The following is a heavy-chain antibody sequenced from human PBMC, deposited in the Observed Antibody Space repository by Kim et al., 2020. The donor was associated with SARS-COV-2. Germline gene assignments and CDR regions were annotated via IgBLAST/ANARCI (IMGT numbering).Heavy chain of an antibody. CDR2: IYYSGST. V-gene: IGHV4-59*01. CDR1: GGSISSYY. D-gene: IGHD3-16*02. CDR3: ARDRRLGELSLYPYYYYY. Sequence: SETLSLTCTVSGGSISSYYWSWIRQPPGKGLEWIGYIYYSGSTNYNPSLKSRVTISVDTSKNQFSLKLSSVTAVDTAVYYCARDRRLGELSLYPYYYYY. J-gene: IGHJ6*01.